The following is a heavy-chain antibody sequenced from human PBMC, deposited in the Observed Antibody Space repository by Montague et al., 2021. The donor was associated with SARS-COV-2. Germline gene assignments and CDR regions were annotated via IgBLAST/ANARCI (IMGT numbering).Heavy chain of an antibody. V-gene: IGHV4-34*01. Sequence: SETLSLTCAVYGGSFSGYYCYWGRKAQAKGLEWIGNIYYSGSTYXNSSLKSRVTISVDTSKKQIYLRLSTVTAADTAVYYGARDVVAAPSTFDYLGQRTLVTVSS. CDR3: ARDVVAAPSTFDY. J-gene: IGHJ4*02. CDR1: GGSFSGYY. D-gene: IGHD6-13*01. CDR2: IYYSGST.